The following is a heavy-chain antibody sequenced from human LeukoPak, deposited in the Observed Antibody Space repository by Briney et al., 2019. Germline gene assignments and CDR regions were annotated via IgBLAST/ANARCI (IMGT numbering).Heavy chain of an antibody. CDR1: GGATTTYY. CDR2: IYHIGSS. J-gene: IGHJ4*02. V-gene: IGHV4-59*01. D-gene: IGHD5-24*01. Sequence: PETLSLTCTVSGGATTTYYWSWIRQPPGKGLEWIGYIYHIGSSSYNPSLNSRVTMSIDTSTNQFSLRLSSVTAADTAIYYCARETSWRYFDYSGQGTLVTVSS. CDR3: ARETSWRYFDY.